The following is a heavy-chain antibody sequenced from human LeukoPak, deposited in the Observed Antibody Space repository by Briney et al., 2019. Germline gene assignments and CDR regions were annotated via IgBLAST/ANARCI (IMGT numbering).Heavy chain of an antibody. CDR3: ARGPKGAPFDY. Sequence: ASVNVSCKASGYTFTSYYMHWVRQAPGQGLGWMGIINLSGGSTSYAQKFQGRVTMTRDTSTSTVYMELSSLRSEDTAVYYCARGPKGAPFDYWGQGTLVTVSS. J-gene: IGHJ4*02. D-gene: IGHD3-16*01. V-gene: IGHV1-46*01. CDR1: GYTFTSYY. CDR2: INLSGGST.